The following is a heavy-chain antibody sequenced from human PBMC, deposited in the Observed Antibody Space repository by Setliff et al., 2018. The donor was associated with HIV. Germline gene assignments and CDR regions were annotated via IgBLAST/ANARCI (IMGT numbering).Heavy chain of an antibody. Sequence: SVKVSCKASGYAFTSYTMHWMRQAPGQRLEWMGGIIPMFSTTTYAHKFQGRLTITADESTSTAYMELSRLRSDDTAVYYCARFHSSGWYNGMDVWGQGTTVTVSS. CDR1: GYAFTSYT. J-gene: IGHJ6*02. CDR3: ARFHSSGWYNGMDV. D-gene: IGHD6-19*01. CDR2: IIPMFSTT. V-gene: IGHV1-69*13.